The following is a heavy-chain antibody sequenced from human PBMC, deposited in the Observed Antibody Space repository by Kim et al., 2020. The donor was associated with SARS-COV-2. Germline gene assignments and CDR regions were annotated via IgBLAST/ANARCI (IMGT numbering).Heavy chain of an antibody. J-gene: IGHJ6*02. CDR3: ARDQGIYCSSTSCRYGMDV. CDR2: INAGNGNT. Sequence: ASVKVSCKASGYTFTSYAMHWVRQAPGQRLEWMGWINAGNGNTKYSQKFQGRVTITRDTSASTAYMELSSLRSEDTAVYYCARDQGIYCSSTSCRYGMDVWGQGTTVTASS. D-gene: IGHD2-2*01. V-gene: IGHV1-3*01. CDR1: GYTFTSYA.